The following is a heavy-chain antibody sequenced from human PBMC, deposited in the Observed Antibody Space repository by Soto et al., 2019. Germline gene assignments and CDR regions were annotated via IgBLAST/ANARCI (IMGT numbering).Heavy chain of an antibody. CDR2: IHTTDGT. CDR1: GGSISSYY. V-gene: IGHV4-4*07. Sequence: LSLTCTVSGGSISSYYWSWIRQPAGKGMEWIGRIHTTDGTNYNPSLKSRVTMSIDTSNNQFSLKLSSLTAADTAVYYCARALSSAAGLYFDFWGQGTLVTVSS. D-gene: IGHD6-13*01. J-gene: IGHJ4*02. CDR3: ARALSSAAGLYFDF.